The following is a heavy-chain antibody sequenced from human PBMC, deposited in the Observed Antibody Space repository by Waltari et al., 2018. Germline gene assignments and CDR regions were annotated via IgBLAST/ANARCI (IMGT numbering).Heavy chain of an antibody. D-gene: IGHD7-27*01. CDR2: INSRSDTI. V-gene: IGHV3-48*03. CDR1: GFTFKNFE. J-gene: IGHJ4*02. Sequence: CAASGFTFKNFEMNWVRQAPGKGLEWLSYINSRSDTIYYADSVEGRFTISRDNARNSVYLQMNSLRPEDTALYYCARPISWGIFDYWGQGTLVTVSS. CDR3: ARPISWGIFDY.